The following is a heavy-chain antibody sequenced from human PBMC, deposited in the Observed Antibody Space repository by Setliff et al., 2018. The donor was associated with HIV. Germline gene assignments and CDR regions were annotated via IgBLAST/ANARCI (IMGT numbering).Heavy chain of an antibody. CDR3: ASLGGLLYTSSSLRGVDY. D-gene: IGHD6-6*01. CDR1: GFTFSSYW. V-gene: IGHV3-74*01. CDR2: INSDGSST. Sequence: PGGSLRLSCAASGFTFSSYWMHWVRQAPGKGLVWVSLINSDGSSTSYGDPVKGRFTISRDNAKNTLYQQMNSLRAEDTAVYYCASLGGLLYTSSSLRGVDYWGQGTLVTVSS. J-gene: IGHJ4*02.